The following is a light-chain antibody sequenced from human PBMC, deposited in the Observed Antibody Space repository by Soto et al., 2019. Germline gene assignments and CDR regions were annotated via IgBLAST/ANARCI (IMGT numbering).Light chain of an antibody. CDR3: QQSYSWYT. Sequence: DIQMTQSPSSLSASVGDRVTITCRPSQSISNFLNWYQQKPGKDPKLLIYTASSLQSGVPSRFSGSGSGTYFTLTISCLQPEDFATYYCQQSYSWYTFGHGTKLEI. CDR2: TAS. CDR1: QSISNF. J-gene: IGKJ2*01. V-gene: IGKV1-39*01.